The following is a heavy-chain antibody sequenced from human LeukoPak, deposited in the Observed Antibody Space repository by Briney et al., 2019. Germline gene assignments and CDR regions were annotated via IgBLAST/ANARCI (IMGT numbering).Heavy chain of an antibody. V-gene: IGHV3-21*01. CDR2: ISSRSDYI. CDR3: ARDSSWSDY. CDR1: GFSFSTYS. D-gene: IGHD6-13*01. Sequence: GGSLRLSCAASGFSFSTYSRNWVRQAPGKGLEWVSSISSRSDYIYYADSVKGRFTISRDNAKNSLYLQMNSLRAEDTAVYYCARDSSWSDYWGQGTLVTVSS. J-gene: IGHJ4*02.